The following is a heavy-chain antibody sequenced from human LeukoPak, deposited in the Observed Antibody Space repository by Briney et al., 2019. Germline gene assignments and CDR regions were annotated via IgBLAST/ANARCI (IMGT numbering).Heavy chain of an antibody. CDR3: ARDPRGAYCGGDCSYFDY. J-gene: IGHJ4*02. V-gene: IGHV4-31*03. CDR1: GASISSAGYS. D-gene: IGHD2-21*02. CDR2: IFNSGSP. Sequence: SQTLSLTCSVSGASISSAGYSWSWIRQHPEKGLEWIGHIFNSGSPYYNPSLKSRVTFSVDKSKNQFSLELTSVTAADTAVYYCARDPRGAYCGGDCSYFDYWGQGTLVTVSS.